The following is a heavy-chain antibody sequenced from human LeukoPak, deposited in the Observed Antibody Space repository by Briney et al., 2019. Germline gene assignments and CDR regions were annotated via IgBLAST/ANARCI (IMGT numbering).Heavy chain of an antibody. CDR1: GYIFTDFG. V-gene: IGHV1-18*01. Sequence: ASVKVSCKASGYIFTDFGVNWVRQAPGQGLEWIGWISVYNGNTNYTQKLQDRVTMTTDMSTHTAYMELRSLRSDDTAVYYCTSGDRYFDSIDYWGRGTLVTVSS. CDR2: ISVYNGNT. J-gene: IGHJ4*02. D-gene: IGHD3-22*01. CDR3: TSGDRYFDSIDY.